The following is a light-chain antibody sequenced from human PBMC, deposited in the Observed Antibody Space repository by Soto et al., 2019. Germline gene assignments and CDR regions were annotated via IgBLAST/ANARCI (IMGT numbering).Light chain of an antibody. CDR1: RSVLYSSNNKSY. CDR2: WAS. V-gene: IGKV4-1*01. CDR3: QQYYSTPT. J-gene: IGKJ1*01. Sequence: DIVMTQSPDSLAVSLGERATINCKSSRSVLYSSNNKSYLAWYQQKPGQPPKLLIYWASTRESGVPDRFSGSGSGTDFTLTISSLQAEDVAVYYCQQYYSTPTFGQGTKVDIK.